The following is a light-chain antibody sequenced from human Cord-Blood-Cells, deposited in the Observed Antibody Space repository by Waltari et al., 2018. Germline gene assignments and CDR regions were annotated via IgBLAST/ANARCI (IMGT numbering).Light chain of an antibody. V-gene: IGKV1-12*01. CDR2: AAS. CDR3: QQANSFPLT. CDR1: QCISSW. J-gene: IGKJ4*01. Sequence: IQMTQSPSSVSASVGERVTTTFRASQCISSWLAWYQQKPGTAPKLLIYAASSLQSGVPSRFSGSGSGTDFTLTISSLQPEDFATYYCQQANSFPLTFGGGTKVEIK.